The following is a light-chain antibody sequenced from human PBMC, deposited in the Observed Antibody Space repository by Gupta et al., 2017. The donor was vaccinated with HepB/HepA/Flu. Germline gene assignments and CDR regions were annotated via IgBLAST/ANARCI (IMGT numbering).Light chain of an antibody. Sequence: IVIIQSLDSLAVSRRERATISCKSSQTVFATSNKKNFLAWYQQSTGQPPRLVISWASTRESGVPDRFSGSGSGTDFTLTISSLQPEDVAVYYCQQYFSSPLTFGGGTKGEIK. CDR2: WAS. CDR1: QTVFATSNKKNF. CDR3: QQYFSSPLT. V-gene: IGKV4-1*01. J-gene: IGKJ4*01.